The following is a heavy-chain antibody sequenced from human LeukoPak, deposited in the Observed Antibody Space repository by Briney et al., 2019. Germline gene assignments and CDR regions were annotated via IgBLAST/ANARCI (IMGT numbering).Heavy chain of an antibody. J-gene: IGHJ4*02. Sequence: PGGSLRLSCAASGFTVSSNYMSWVRQAPGKGLEWVSVIYSGGSTYYADSVKGRFTISRDNSKNTLYLQMNSLRAEDTAVYYCARVQYGSGSYYSPKYYFDYWGQGTLVTVSS. CDR1: GFTVSSNY. D-gene: IGHD3-10*01. V-gene: IGHV3-53*01. CDR3: ARVQYGSGSYYSPKYYFDY. CDR2: IYSGGST.